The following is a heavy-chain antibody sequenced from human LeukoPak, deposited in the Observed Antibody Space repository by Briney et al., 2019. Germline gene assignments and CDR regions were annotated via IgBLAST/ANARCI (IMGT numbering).Heavy chain of an antibody. Sequence: GGSLRLSCAASGFTFSSYAMSWVRQAPGKGLEWVSAISGSGGSTYYADSVEGRFTISRDNSKNTLYLQMNSLRAEDTAVYYCAKEMRQQLVLNYFDYWGQGTLVTVSS. CDR3: AKEMRQQLVLNYFDY. CDR1: GFTFSSYA. V-gene: IGHV3-23*01. J-gene: IGHJ4*02. D-gene: IGHD6-13*01. CDR2: ISGSGGST.